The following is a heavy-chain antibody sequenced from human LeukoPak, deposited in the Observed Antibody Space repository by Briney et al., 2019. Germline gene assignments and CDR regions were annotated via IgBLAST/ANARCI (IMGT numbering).Heavy chain of an antibody. CDR1: GFTVSSNS. CDR2: IYSDNT. V-gene: IGHV3-53*01. J-gene: IGHJ6*04. D-gene: IGHD4-23*01. Sequence: GGSLRLSRTVSGFTVSSNSMSWVRQAPGKGLEWVSFIYSDNTHYSDSVKGRFTISRDNSKNTLYLQMNSLRAEDTAVYYCARERWISMDVWGKGTTVTVSA. CDR3: ARERWISMDV.